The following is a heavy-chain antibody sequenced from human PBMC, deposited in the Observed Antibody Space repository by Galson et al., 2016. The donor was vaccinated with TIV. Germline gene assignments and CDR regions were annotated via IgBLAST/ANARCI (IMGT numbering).Heavy chain of an antibody. CDR3: ARDLGLGAFDI. CDR2: ISDSGRS. V-gene: IGHV4-59*01. D-gene: IGHD7-27*01. Sequence: SETLSLTCTVSSDSTINYYLSWIRQPPGKGLEWIGYISDSGRSNENPSLKSRVTISVDTSKKQISLKLKSVTAADTAMYYCARDLGLGAFDIWGQGTMVTVSS. J-gene: IGHJ3*02. CDR1: SDSTINYY.